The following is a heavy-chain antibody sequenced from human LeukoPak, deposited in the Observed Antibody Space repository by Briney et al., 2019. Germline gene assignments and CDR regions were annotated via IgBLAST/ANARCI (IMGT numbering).Heavy chain of an antibody. Sequence: GGSLRLSCAASGFTFSSSAMSWVRQAPGKGLEWVSYISSTGSPIYYADSVKGRFTISRDNAKNSLYLQVNSLRDDDTAVYYCAQKGGTDYWGQGTLVTVSS. D-gene: IGHD2-15*01. CDR3: AQKGGTDY. CDR2: ISSTGSPI. V-gene: IGHV3-48*02. CDR1: GFTFSSSA. J-gene: IGHJ4*02.